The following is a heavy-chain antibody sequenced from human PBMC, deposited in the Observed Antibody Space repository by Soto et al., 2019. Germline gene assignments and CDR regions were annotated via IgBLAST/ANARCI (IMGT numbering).Heavy chain of an antibody. V-gene: IGHV4-34*01. J-gene: IGHJ4*02. CDR1: GGSFSGYY. CDR3: ARGPQTYYSDSSGYYYFDY. Sequence: SETLSLTCAVYGGSFSGYYWSWIRQPPGKGLEWIGEINHSGSTNYNPSLKSRVTISVDTSKNQFSLKLSSVTAADTAVYYCARGPQTYYSDSSGYYYFDYWGQGTLVTVYS. D-gene: IGHD3-22*01. CDR2: INHSGST.